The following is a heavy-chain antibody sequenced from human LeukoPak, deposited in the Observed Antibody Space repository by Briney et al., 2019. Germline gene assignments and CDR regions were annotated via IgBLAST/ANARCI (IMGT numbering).Heavy chain of an antibody. J-gene: IGHJ4*02. CDR2: ISGSASST. Sequence: GGSLRLSCAASGFTFSNSGMSWVRQAPGKGLEWVSSISGSASSTYYADSVKGRFTISRDNSKNTLYLQMNSLRSEDTAVYYCARALEDIVVVVAATPPDYWGQGTLVTVSS. CDR1: GFTFSNSG. D-gene: IGHD2-15*01. CDR3: ARALEDIVVVVAATPPDY. V-gene: IGHV3-23*01.